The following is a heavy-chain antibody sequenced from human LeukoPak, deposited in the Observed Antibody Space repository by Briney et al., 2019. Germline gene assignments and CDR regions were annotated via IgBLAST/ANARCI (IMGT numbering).Heavy chain of an antibody. CDR1: GGSISSGGYS. V-gene: IGHV4-30-4*07. D-gene: IGHD2-21*02. J-gene: IGHJ3*02. CDR2: IYYSGST. Sequence: SETLSLTCAVSGGSISSGGYSWSWIRQPPGKGLEWIGYIYYSGSTYYNPSLKSRVTISVDTSKNQFSLKLSSVTAADTAVYYCARASQNDLCGGDCHTAFDIWGQGTMVTVSS. CDR3: ARASQNDLCGGDCHTAFDI.